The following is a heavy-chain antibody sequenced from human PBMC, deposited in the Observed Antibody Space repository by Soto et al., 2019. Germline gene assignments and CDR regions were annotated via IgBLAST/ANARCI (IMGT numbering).Heavy chain of an antibody. CDR3: AKRFLNEY. Sequence: GGSLRLACSASGFTFSSDAMSWVRQAPGKGLEWVSSISGSGGSTYYADSVKGRFTISRDNSKNTLYLQMNSLRAEDTAVYYCAKRFLNEYWGQGTLVTVSS. D-gene: IGHD1-1*01. J-gene: IGHJ4*02. CDR1: GFTFSSDA. V-gene: IGHV3-23*01. CDR2: ISGSGGST.